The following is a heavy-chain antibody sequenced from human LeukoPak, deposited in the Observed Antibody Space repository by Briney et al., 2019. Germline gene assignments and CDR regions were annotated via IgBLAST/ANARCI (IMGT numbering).Heavy chain of an antibody. CDR2: MNPNSGNT. J-gene: IGHJ4*02. V-gene: IGHV1-8*01. CDR1: GYTFTSYD. CDR3: ARRDGVQGIAAAGTWLNDY. Sequence: GASVKVSCKASGYTFTSYDINWVRQATGQGLEWMGWMNPNSGNTGYAQKFQGRVTMTRNTSISTAYMELSSLRSEDTAVYYCARRDGVQGIAAAGTWLNDYWGQGTLVTVSS. D-gene: IGHD6-13*01.